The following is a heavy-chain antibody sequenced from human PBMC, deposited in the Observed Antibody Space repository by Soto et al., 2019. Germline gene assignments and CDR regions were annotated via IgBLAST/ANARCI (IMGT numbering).Heavy chain of an antibody. CDR1: GFTFSSYA. Sequence: GGSLRLSCAASGFTFSSYAMHWVRQAPGKGLEWVAVISYDGSNKYYADSVKGRFTISRDNSKNTLYLQMNSLRAEDTAVYYCARGTYYYDSSGYWDRYYFDYWGQGTLVTVSS. CDR3: ARGTYYYDSSGYWDRYYFDY. CDR2: ISYDGSNK. J-gene: IGHJ4*02. D-gene: IGHD3-22*01. V-gene: IGHV3-30-3*01.